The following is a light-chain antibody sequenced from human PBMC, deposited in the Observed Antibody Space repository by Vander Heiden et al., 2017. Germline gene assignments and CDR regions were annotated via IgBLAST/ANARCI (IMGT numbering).Light chain of an antibody. Sequence: SYELTQPPSVSVSPGQTARITCSGDALPKQYAYWYQQKPGQAPVLVIYKDSERPSVIPERFSGSSSGTTVTLTIRGVQAEDEDDYYCQSADSSRSVFGTGTKVTVL. J-gene: IGLJ1*01. V-gene: IGLV3-25*03. CDR3: QSADSSRSV. CDR1: ALPKQY. CDR2: KDS.